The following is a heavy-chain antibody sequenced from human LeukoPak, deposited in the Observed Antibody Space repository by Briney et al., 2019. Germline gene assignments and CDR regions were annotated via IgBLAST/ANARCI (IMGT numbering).Heavy chain of an antibody. D-gene: IGHD2-2*01. Sequence: PGGSLRLSCAASGFTFSSYSMNWVRQAPGKGLEWLSSISSSSSFIYYADSVKGRFTISRDNAKNSLYLQMNSLRAEDTAVYYCARDPPLGYCSSSSCPHLDYWGQGTLVTVSS. CDR2: ISSSSSFI. CDR1: GFTFSSYS. J-gene: IGHJ4*02. V-gene: IGHV3-21*01. CDR3: ARDPPLGYCSSSSCPHLDY.